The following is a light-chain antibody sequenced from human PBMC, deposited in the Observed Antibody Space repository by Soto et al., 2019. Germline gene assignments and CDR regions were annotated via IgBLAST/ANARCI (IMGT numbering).Light chain of an antibody. V-gene: IGLV2-23*02. CDR2: EVS. CDR1: TSDVGAYYL. J-gene: IGLJ2*01. Sequence: QSVLTQPASVSASPGQSITISCTGTTSDVGAYYLVSWYQQRPGKAPKVVIYEVSRRPSGISDRFSGSKSGNTASLTISGLQADDEADYYCSSYVGGDTVVFGGGTKVTVL. CDR3: SSYVGGDTVV.